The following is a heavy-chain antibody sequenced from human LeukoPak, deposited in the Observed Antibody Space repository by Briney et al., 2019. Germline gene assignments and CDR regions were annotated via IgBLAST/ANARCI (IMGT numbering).Heavy chain of an antibody. D-gene: IGHD5-12*01. J-gene: IGHJ4*02. CDR2: ISSTANAI. CDR1: GFTFSDYE. Sequence: PGRSLRLSCAASGFTFSDYEMDWVRQAPGKGLEWLSYISSTANAIYYADSVKGRFTVSRGNAKSSLYLQMNSLRAEDTAVYYCARTGYDLIFDYWGQGTLVTVSS. V-gene: IGHV3-48*03. CDR3: ARTGYDLIFDY.